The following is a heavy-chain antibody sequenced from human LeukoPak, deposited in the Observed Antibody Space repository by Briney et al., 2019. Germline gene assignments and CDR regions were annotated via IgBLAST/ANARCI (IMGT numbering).Heavy chain of an antibody. Sequence: ASVKVSCKASGYTFTGYYMHWVRQAPGQGLEWMGWINPNSGGTNYAQKFQGRVTMIRDTSIRTAYMELSRLRSDDTAVYYCARADMVRGVGLFFDRNWFDPWGQGTLVTVSS. CDR3: ARADMVRGVGLFFDRNWFDP. J-gene: IGHJ5*02. D-gene: IGHD3-10*01. V-gene: IGHV1-2*02. CDR1: GYTFTGYY. CDR2: INPNSGGT.